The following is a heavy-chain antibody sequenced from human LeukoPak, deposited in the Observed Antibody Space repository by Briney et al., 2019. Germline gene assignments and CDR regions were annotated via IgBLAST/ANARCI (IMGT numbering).Heavy chain of an antibody. Sequence: GASVKVSCKASGGTFSSYAISWVRQAPGQGLEWMGGIIPIFGTANYAQKFQGRVTITADESTSTVYMELSSLRSEDTAVYYCARAPLPDDDFDYWGQGTLVTVSS. D-gene: IGHD3-16*01. CDR1: GGTFSSYA. CDR3: ARAPLPDDDFDY. J-gene: IGHJ4*02. CDR2: IIPIFGTA. V-gene: IGHV1-69*13.